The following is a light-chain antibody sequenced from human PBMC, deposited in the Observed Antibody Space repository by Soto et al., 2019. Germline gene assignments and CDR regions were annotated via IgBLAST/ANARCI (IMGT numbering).Light chain of an antibody. CDR2: RVT. CDR3: CAYAGISTVV. Sequence: QSVLTQPPSASGSPGQSVTISCTGTSSDVGGYNYVSWYQQHPGKAPNILMFRVTERPAGVPDRFSGSKSGNTASLTVSGLQAEDAADYYCCAYAGISTVVFGGGTKVTVL. V-gene: IGLV2-8*01. J-gene: IGLJ2*01. CDR1: SSDVGGYNY.